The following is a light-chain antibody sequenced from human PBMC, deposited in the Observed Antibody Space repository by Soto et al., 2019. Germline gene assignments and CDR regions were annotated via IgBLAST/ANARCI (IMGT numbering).Light chain of an antibody. CDR1: QRVSNN. Sequence: EVVMTQSPAILSVSPGERATLSCRASQRVSNNLAWYQQKPGQTPRLLIYGASTRATGIPARFSGSGSGTEFTLSISSLQSEDFEVYYCQQYDKWPSITFGQGTRLEIK. V-gene: IGKV3-15*01. CDR2: GAS. CDR3: QQYDKWPSIT. J-gene: IGKJ5*01.